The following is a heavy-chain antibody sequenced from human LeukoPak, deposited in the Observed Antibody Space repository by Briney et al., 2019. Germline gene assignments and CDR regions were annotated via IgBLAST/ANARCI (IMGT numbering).Heavy chain of an antibody. V-gene: IGHV3-7*01. D-gene: IGHD2-2*02. CDR3: ARDFPIVVVPAAIPAAFDI. Sequence: GGSLRLSCAASGFTLSSYWLSWVRQAPGKGLEWVANIKQDGSEKYYVDSVKGRFTISRDNAKSSLYLQMNSLRAEDTAVYYCARDFPIVVVPAAIPAAFDIWGQGTMVTVSS. CDR2: IKQDGSEK. J-gene: IGHJ3*02. CDR1: GFTLSSYW.